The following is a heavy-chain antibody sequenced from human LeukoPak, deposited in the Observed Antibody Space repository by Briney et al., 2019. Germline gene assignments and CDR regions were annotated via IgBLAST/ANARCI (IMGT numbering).Heavy chain of an antibody. CDR1: GGSVSSGSYY. D-gene: IGHD1-26*01. CDR3: ANLKREVGGNLADYYYGMDV. CDR2: IYYSGST. J-gene: IGHJ6*02. Sequence: SETLSLTCTVSGGSVSSGSYYWSWIRQPPGKGLEWIGYIYYSGSTNYNPSLKSRVTISVDTSKNQFSLKLSSVAAADTAVYYCANLKREVGGNLADYYYGMDVWGQGTTVTVSS. V-gene: IGHV4-61*01.